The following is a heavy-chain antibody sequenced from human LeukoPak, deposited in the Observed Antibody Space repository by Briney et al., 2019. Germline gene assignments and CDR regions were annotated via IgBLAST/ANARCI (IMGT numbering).Heavy chain of an antibody. D-gene: IGHD4-11*01. CDR2: ISGSGGSI. CDR1: GFTFSYYA. J-gene: IGHJ6*03. Sequence: GGSLRLSCAASGFTFSYYAMNWVRQAPGKGLEWVSVISGSGGSIYYADSVKGRFTISRDKSKNTLYLQMNSLRAEDTAVYYFAKGLQEHYSDFYMDVWGKGTTVTVSS. V-gene: IGHV3-23*01. CDR3: AKGLQEHYSDFYMDV.